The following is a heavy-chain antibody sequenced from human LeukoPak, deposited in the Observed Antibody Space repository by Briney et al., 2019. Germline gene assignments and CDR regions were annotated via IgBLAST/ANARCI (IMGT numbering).Heavy chain of an antibody. D-gene: IGHD1-26*01. Sequence: SETLSLTCTVSGGSISSYYRSWIRQPPGKGLEWIGYIYYSGSTNYNPSLKSRVTISVDTSKSQFSLKLSSVTAADTAVYYCARGLGSGSYWGRPFDYWGQGTLVTVSS. CDR2: IYYSGST. J-gene: IGHJ4*02. V-gene: IGHV4-59*01. CDR3: ARGLGSGSYWGRPFDY. CDR1: GGSISSYY.